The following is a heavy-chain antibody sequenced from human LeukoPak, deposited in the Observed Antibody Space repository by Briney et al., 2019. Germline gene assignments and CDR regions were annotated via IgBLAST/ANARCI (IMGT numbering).Heavy chain of an antibody. V-gene: IGHV3-30-3*01. CDR3: AREGIAAAGDYYFDY. Sequence: QPGGSLRLSCVASGFTFSDYYMSWIRQAPGKGLEWVAVISYDGSNKYYADSVKGRFTISRDNSKNTLYLQMNSLRAEDTAVYYCAREGIAAAGDYYFDYWGQGTLVTVSS. D-gene: IGHD6-13*01. CDR1: GFTFSDYY. CDR2: ISYDGSNK. J-gene: IGHJ4*02.